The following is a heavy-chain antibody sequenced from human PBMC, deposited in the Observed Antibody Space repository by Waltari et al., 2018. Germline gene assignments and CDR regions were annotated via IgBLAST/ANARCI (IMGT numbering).Heavy chain of an antibody. J-gene: IGHJ3*02. CDR2: IWYDGSNK. CDR1: GFTFSSYG. Sequence: QVQLVESGGGVVQPGRSLRLSCAASGFTFSSYGMHSVRQAPGKGLEWVAVIWYDGSNKYYADSVKGRFTISRDNSKNTLYLQMNSLRAEDTAMYYCAKSSTSSGAFDIWGQGTMVTVSS. V-gene: IGHV3-30*18. D-gene: IGHD2-2*01. CDR3: AKSSTSSGAFDI.